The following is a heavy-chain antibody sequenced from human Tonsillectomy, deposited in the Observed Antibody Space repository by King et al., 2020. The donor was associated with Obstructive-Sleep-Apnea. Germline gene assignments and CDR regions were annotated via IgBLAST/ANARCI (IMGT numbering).Heavy chain of an antibody. J-gene: IGHJ3*01. CDR1: GITFSSYS. CDR3: AHGGPDAFDF. V-gene: IGHV3-48*04. Sequence: VQLVESGGGLVQPGGSLRLSCAASGITFSSYSMNWVRQAPGKGLEWVSYISSSTSTIYYADSVKGRFTISRDNAKNSLYLQMNSLRAEDTAWSYCAHGGPDAFDFWGRGTMVTVSS. CDR2: ISSSTSTI. D-gene: IGHD3-16*01.